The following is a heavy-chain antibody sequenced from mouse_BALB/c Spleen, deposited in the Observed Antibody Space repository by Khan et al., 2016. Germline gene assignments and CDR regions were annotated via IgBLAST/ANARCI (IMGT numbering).Heavy chain of an antibody. CDR2: ISYSGST. D-gene: IGHD2-14*01. V-gene: IGHV3-2*02. CDR3: ARLREYDDYFDY. J-gene: IGHJ2*01. Sequence: EVQLQESGPGLVKPSQSLSLTCTVTGYSITSDYAWNWIRQFPGNKLEWMGYISYSGSTSYNPSLKSRISITRDTSKNQFFLQLNSVTTEDTATYYCARLREYDDYFDYWGQGTTLTVSS. CDR1: GYSITSDYA.